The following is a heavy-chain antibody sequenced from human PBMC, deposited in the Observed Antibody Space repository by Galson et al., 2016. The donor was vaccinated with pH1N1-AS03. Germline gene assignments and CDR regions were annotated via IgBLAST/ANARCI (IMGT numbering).Heavy chain of an antibody. Sequence: SLRLSCAASGFTFSSHWMNWVRHGPGKGLVWVSHIKSDGTYTNYADSVKGRFTISRDNANNTLYLEMNGLRAEDTAVYYCVRDLSLGGHWGQGTLVTVSS. V-gene: IGHV3-74*01. D-gene: IGHD3-16*01. CDR2: IKSDGTYT. J-gene: IGHJ4*02. CDR1: GFTFSSHW. CDR3: VRDLSLGGH.